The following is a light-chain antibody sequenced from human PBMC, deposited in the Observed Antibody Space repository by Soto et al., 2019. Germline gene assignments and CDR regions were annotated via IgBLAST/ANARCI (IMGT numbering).Light chain of an antibody. CDR2: EVN. CDR1: SSDVGGYNY. Sequence: QSALTQPPSASGSPGQSVTISCTGTSSDVGGYNYVSWYQQHPGKAPKLMIYEVNNRPSGVSNRFSGSKSGNTASLTISGVQAEDEADYYCCSYTGISTLVFGGGTKLTVL. J-gene: IGLJ2*01. CDR3: CSYTGISTLV. V-gene: IGLV2-14*01.